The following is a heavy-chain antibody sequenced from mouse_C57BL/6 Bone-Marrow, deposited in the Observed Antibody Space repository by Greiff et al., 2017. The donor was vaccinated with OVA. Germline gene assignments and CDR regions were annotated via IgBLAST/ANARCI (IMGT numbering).Heavy chain of an antibody. CDR2: IHPSDSDT. J-gene: IGHJ1*03. V-gene: IGHV1-74*01. CDR3: AIPLHYYGSSGWYFDV. CDR1: GYTFTSYW. D-gene: IGHD1-1*01. Sequence: QVQLQQPGAELVKPGASVKVSCKASGYTFTSYWMHWVKQRPGQGLEWIGRIHPSDSDTNYNQKFKGKATLTVDKSSSTAYMQLSSLTSEDAAVYDWAIPLHYYGSSGWYFDVWGTGTTVTVSS.